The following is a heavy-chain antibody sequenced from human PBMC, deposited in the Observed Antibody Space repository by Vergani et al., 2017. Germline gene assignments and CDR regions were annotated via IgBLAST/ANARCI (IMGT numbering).Heavy chain of an antibody. CDR2: ISWNSDNL. J-gene: IGHJ6*02. V-gene: IGHV3-9*01. D-gene: IGHD6-13*01. CDR1: GFTFDDYA. CDR3: AKGGGAAGTPFYYSYGMDV. Sequence: EVQLVESGGGLVQPGRSLRLSCAASGFTFDDYAMHWVRQAPGKGLEWVSGISWNSDNLGYADSVKGRFTISRDNAKNSLYLLMNSLRADDTAFYFCAKGGGAAGTPFYYSYGMDVWGQGTTVTVSS.